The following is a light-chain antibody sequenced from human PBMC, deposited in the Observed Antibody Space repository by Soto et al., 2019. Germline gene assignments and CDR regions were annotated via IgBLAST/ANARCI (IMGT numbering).Light chain of an antibody. V-gene: IGLV2-11*01. J-gene: IGLJ1*01. CDR3: CSFAGNYIYV. Sequence: QSALTQPRSVSGSPGQSVTISCTGTSSDVGGYKYVSWYLQHPGKAPKVMIYDVSKRPSGVPDRFSGSKSGNTASLTISGLQSEDEADYYCCSFAGNYIYVFGTGTKLTVL. CDR1: SSDVGGYKY. CDR2: DVS.